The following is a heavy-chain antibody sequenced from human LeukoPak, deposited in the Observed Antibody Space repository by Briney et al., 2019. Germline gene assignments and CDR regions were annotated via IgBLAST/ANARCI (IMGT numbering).Heavy chain of an antibody. D-gene: IGHD3-22*01. Sequence: SGPTLVNPTQTLTLTCTFSGFSLNTRGVGVGWIRQPPGRALEWLALIYWDDDRRYSLSLKSRLTITKDTSKNEVVLTMTNMDPVDTATYYCAHRKNYYDSSVFDYWGQGTLVTVSS. CDR2: IYWDDDR. J-gene: IGHJ4*02. CDR1: GFSLNTRGVG. V-gene: IGHV2-5*02. CDR3: AHRKNYYDSSVFDY.